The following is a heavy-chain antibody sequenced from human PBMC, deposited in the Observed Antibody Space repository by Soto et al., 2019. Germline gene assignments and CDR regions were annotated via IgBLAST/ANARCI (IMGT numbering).Heavy chain of an antibody. Sequence: EVQLVESGGGLVQPGGSLRLSCAASGFTVSNNYMIWFRLPPGKGLEWVSLIYSGGTTYYADSVKGRFTISRDNSKNTRFLQMKRLRAEDKAVFCGAKNVWGMATVGMWGPGTLVTVSS. CDR1: GFTVSNNY. CDR3: AKNVWGMATVGM. CDR2: IYSGGTT. V-gene: IGHV3-53*01. J-gene: IGHJ4*02. D-gene: IGHD1-26*01.